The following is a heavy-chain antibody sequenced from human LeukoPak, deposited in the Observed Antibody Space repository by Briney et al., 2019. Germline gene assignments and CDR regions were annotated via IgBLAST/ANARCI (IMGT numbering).Heavy chain of an antibody. CDR2: MNPNSGNT. J-gene: IGHJ4*02. V-gene: IGHV1-8*01. D-gene: IGHD2-15*01. Sequence: GASVKVSCKASGYTFTSYDINWVRQATGQGLEWMGWMNPNSGNTGYAQKFQGRVTMTRDTSISTAYMELSRLRSDDTAVYYCARAPGPKSRLSSYFDYWGQGTLVTVSS. CDR1: GYTFTSYD. CDR3: ARAPGPKSRLSSYFDY.